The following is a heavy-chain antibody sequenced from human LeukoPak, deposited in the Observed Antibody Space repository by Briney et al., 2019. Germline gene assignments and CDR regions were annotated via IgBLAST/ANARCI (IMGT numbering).Heavy chain of an antibody. Sequence: PSQTLSLTCTVSGGSISSGSYYWTWIRQPAGKGLEWIGHIYTSGATSYNPSLQSRVTISVDTSKREFSLKLTSLTAADTAVYYCARTGGGVGWFGTIDSWGQGTLVTVSS. V-gene: IGHV4-61*09. CDR2: IYTSGAT. CDR3: ARTGGGVGWFGTIDS. D-gene: IGHD1-14*01. CDR1: GGSISSGSYY. J-gene: IGHJ4*02.